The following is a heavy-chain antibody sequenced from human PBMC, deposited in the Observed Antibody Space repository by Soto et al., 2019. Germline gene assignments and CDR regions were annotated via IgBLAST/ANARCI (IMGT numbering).Heavy chain of an antibody. D-gene: IGHD3-3*01. CDR1: GFSFSTYL. CDR2: IKQDGSQK. CDR3: ARSNYDFWSGGSLDI. Sequence: PGVSLRLSCAASGFSFSTYLMNWVRQAPGKGLEWVANIKQDGSQKYYVDSVKGRFTISRDNAKNSLYLQMNSLRAEDTAIYYCARSNYDFWSGGSLDIWGQGTMVTISS. J-gene: IGHJ3*02. V-gene: IGHV3-7*03.